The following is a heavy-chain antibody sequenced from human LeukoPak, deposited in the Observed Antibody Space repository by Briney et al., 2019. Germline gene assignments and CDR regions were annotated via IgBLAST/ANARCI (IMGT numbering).Heavy chain of an antibody. J-gene: IGHJ3*01. CDR2: ISGSGGST. V-gene: IGHV3-23*01. D-gene: IGHD3/OR15-3a*01. Sequence: GGSLRLSCAASGFTFSSYAMSWVRQAPGKGLEWVSAISGSGGSTYYADSVKGRFTISRENAKNSLYLQMNSLRAGDTAVYYCVREDSGYDFDVFDVWGQGTVVTVSS. CDR3: VREDSGYDFDVFDV. CDR1: GFTFSSYA.